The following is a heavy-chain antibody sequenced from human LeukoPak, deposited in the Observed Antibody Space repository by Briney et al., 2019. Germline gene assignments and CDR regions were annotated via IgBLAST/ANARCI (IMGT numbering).Heavy chain of an antibody. V-gene: IGHV5-10-1*01. D-gene: IGHD3-10*01. CDR3: ARHRQLWFGELLSGWFDP. Sequence: GESLRISCKGSGYSFTSYWISWVRQMPGKGLEWMGRIDLSDSYTNYRPSLQGHVTISADKSISTAYLQWSSLKASDTAMYYCARHRQLWFGELLSGWFDPWGQGTLVTVSS. CDR1: GYSFTSYW. CDR2: IDLSDSYT. J-gene: IGHJ5*02.